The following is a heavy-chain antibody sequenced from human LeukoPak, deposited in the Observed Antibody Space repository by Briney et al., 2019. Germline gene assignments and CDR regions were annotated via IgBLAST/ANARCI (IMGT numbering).Heavy chain of an antibody. D-gene: IGHD2-2*01. CDR3: VKEGGPASAWAEH. V-gene: IGHV3-23*01. J-gene: IGHJ1*01. CDR1: GFTFSNTA. Sequence: PGGSLRLSGVASGFTFSNTAMSWVRQAPGKGLEWVSAIDRIGEDKYYADSVKGRFTISRDNSQNIVHLQMTSLRAEDTAIYSCVKEGGPASAWAEHWGQGTLVTVSS. CDR2: IDRIGEDK.